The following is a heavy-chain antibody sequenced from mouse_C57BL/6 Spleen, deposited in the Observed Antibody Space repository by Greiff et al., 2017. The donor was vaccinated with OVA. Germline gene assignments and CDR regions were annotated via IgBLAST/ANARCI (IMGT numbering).Heavy chain of an antibody. V-gene: IGHV1-49*01. CDR2: FTMYSDAT. J-gene: IGHJ3*01. CDR1: YFAFMGSA. Sequence: LKESGAELVRPGSSVKLSCKDSYFAFMGSAMHWVKQRPGHGLEWIGSFTMYSDATEYSENFKGKATLTVNTSSSTAYMELSSLTSDDSAVYYCARGRTGGGFAYWGQGTLVTVSA. CDR3: ARGRTGGGFAY.